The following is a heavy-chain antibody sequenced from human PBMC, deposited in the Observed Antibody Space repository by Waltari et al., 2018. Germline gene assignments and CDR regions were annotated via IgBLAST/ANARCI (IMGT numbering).Heavy chain of an antibody. CDR2: IYYSGST. V-gene: IGHV4-59*11. D-gene: IGHD3-10*01. CDR3: ARDGRGPSSRYYYYYMDV. Sequence: VQLQESGPGLVKPSETLSLTCTVSGCSISSHSWSWIRQPPAKGLEWIGYIYYSGSTNYNPSLKSRVTISVDTSKNQFSLKLSSVTAADTAVYYCARDGRGPSSRYYYYYMDVWGKGTTVTVSS. J-gene: IGHJ6*03. CDR1: GCSISSHS.